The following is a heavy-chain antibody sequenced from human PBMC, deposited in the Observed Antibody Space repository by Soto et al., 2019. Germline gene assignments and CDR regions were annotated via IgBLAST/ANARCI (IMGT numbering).Heavy chain of an antibody. CDR1: GYTFTSYY. V-gene: IGHV1-46*01. Sequence: QVQLVQSGAEVKKPGASVKVSCKASGYTFTSYYMHWVRQAPGQGLEWMGIINPSGGSTSYAQKFQGRVTMTRDTSTSTVYMELSSLRSEDTAVYYCARELTIVGATTHYYYGMDVWGQGTTVTVSS. D-gene: IGHD1-26*01. CDR3: ARELTIVGATTHYYYGMDV. CDR2: INPSGGST. J-gene: IGHJ6*02.